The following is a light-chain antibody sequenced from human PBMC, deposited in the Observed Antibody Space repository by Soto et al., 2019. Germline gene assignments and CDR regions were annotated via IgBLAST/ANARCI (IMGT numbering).Light chain of an antibody. CDR1: QSVSSY. V-gene: IGKV3D-15*01. CDR2: EAS. Sequence: EIVLTHSPATLSLSPWEMATLSCGASQSVSSYLAWYQQIPGQAPRLLMYEASNRATGIPARFSGSGSGTEFTLTISSLQSEDFAVYYCQQYNNCPRTFGQGTKVDIK. J-gene: IGKJ1*01. CDR3: QQYNNCPRT.